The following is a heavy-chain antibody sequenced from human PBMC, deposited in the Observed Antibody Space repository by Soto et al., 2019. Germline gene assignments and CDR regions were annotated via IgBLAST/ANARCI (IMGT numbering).Heavy chain of an antibody. D-gene: IGHD1-20*01. J-gene: IGHJ4*02. CDR3: ARHYNTGAFFDY. CDR1: GGSISSSHY. CDR2: VLYSGRP. V-gene: IGHV4-39*01. Sequence: QLQLQESGPGLVKSSETLSLTCTVSGGSISSSHYWGWIRQPPGKGLEWIGSVLYSGRPYYSPSFKSRITLPADTSKNHFSRRVRSVTATDTAVYFCARHYNTGAFFDYWGQGNLVTVSS.